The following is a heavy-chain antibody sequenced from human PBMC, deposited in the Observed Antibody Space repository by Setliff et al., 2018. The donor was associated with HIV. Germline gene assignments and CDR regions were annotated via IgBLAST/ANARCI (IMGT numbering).Heavy chain of an antibody. CDR3: ARDVEHMLDV. CDR1: GYTFTTYG. CDR2: ISTYSDSR. Sequence: ASVKVSCKASGYTFTTYGLSWVRQAPGQGLEWMGWISTYSDSRTYAQNVQGRLTMTTDTSTGTAYMELRSLILDDTAVYYCARDVEHMLDVWGQGTTVTVSS. V-gene: IGHV1-18*01. J-gene: IGHJ6*02.